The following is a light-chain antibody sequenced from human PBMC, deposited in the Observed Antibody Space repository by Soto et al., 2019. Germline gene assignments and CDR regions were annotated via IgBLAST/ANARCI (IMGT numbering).Light chain of an antibody. CDR2: AAS. J-gene: IGKJ5*01. CDR1: QSIRRF. V-gene: IGKV1-39*01. Sequence: DIQMTQSPSSLSASVGDRVTITCRASQSIRRFLNWYQQKPGKAPKLLIYAASSLESGVPSRFSGSGSGTGFTLTISSLQPEDFATYHCQQSYITSVTFGQGTRLEIK. CDR3: QQSYITSVT.